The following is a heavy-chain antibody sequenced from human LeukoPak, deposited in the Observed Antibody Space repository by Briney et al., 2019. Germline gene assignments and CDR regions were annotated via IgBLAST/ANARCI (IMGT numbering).Heavy chain of an antibody. Sequence: GGSLRLSCAASGFTFSSYDMHWVRQATGKGLEWVSAISTAGDTYYPGSVKGRFTISRENAKNSLYLQMNSLRAGDTAVYYCARARGYCSSTSCFSTHDAFDIWGQGTMVTVSS. V-gene: IGHV3-13*04. D-gene: IGHD2-2*01. J-gene: IGHJ3*02. CDR3: ARARGYCSSTSCFSTHDAFDI. CDR1: GFTFSSYD. CDR2: ISTAGDT.